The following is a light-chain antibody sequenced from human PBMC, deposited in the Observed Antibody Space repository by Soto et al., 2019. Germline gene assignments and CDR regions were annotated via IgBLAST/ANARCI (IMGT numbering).Light chain of an antibody. CDR2: SAS. J-gene: IGKJ2*01. V-gene: IGKV3-15*01. Sequence: EIVMTQSPAPLSVSPGERATLSCRASQNVSSKLAWYQQKPGQAPRLLIYSASTRGTGIPARFSGSGSGTEFTLTISSLQSEDFAVYYCQQYNNWPPMYTFGQGTKLEIK. CDR3: QQYNNWPPMYT. CDR1: QNVSSK.